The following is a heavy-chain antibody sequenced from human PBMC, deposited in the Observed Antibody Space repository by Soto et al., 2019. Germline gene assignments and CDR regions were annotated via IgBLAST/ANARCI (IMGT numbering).Heavy chain of an antibody. Sequence: QVQLQQWGAGLLKPSETLSLTCAVNSESLSGYYWSWIRQSPGKGLEWIGEIDCSGNTNYSPSPRSRVAMSLDTSKNHLSLNLNSVSAADTDAYYCVGARGRLVGFDYWAQGTLVTVSS. V-gene: IGHV4-34*01. CDR1: SESLSGYY. CDR3: VGARGRLVGFDY. D-gene: IGHD1-26*01. CDR2: IDCSGNT. J-gene: IGHJ4*02.